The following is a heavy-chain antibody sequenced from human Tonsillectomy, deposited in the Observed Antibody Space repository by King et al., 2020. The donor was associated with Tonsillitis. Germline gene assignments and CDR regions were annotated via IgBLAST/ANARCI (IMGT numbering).Heavy chain of an antibody. CDR1: GYTFTSYD. CDR2: MNPNSGNT. Sequence: QLVQSGAEVKKPGASVKVSCKASGYTFTSYDINWVRQATGQGLEWMGWMNPNSGNTGYAQKFQGRVTMNRNTYISTAYMELSSLRYEDTAVYYCASGRGYDFWAGYYTSYFDYWGQGTLVTVSS. CDR3: ASGRGYDFWAGYYTSYFDY. D-gene: IGHD3-3*01. J-gene: IGHJ4*02. V-gene: IGHV1-8*01.